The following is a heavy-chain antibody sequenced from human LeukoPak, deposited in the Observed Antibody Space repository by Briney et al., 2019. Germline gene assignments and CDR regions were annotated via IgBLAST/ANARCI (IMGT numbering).Heavy chain of an antibody. D-gene: IGHD3-22*01. CDR3: ARVFHDSSGYPLDY. CDR1: GGSISSYY. V-gene: IGHV4-59*01. Sequence: ASETLSLTCTVSGGSISSYYWSWIRQPPGKGLEWIGYIYYSGSTNYNPSLKSRVTISVDTSKNQFSLKVSSVTAADTAVYYCARVFHDSSGYPLDYWGQGTLVTVSS. CDR2: IYYSGST. J-gene: IGHJ4*02.